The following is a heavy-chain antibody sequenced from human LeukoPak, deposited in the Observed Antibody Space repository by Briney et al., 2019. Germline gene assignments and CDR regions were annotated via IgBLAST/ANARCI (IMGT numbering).Heavy chain of an antibody. CDR1: GYTFTSYS. D-gene: IGHD3-9*01. Sequence: GASVKVSCKASGYTFTSYSLHWVRQAPGQGLEWMGIINPSGNSAGYAQKFQGRVTMTRDTSTSTVYMELSSLRSEDTAVYYCARGSDVLRYFDWLYYFDYWGQGTLVTVSS. CDR2: INPSGNSA. V-gene: IGHV1-46*01. J-gene: IGHJ4*02. CDR3: ARGSDVLRYFDWLYYFDY.